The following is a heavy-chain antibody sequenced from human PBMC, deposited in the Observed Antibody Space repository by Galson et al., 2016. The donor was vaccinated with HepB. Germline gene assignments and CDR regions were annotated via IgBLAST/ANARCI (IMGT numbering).Heavy chain of an antibody. CDR3: AKDEGWAAAGRYYFDY. Sequence: PLRLSCAASGFTFSNYAMSWVRQAPGKGLEWVSGISGSGGSTYYADSVKGRFTISRDNSKNTLFLQMHSLRAEDTAVYYCAKDEGWAAAGRYYFDYWGQGTLVTVSS. CDR2: ISGSGGST. V-gene: IGHV3-23*01. J-gene: IGHJ4*02. D-gene: IGHD6-13*01. CDR1: GFTFSNYA.